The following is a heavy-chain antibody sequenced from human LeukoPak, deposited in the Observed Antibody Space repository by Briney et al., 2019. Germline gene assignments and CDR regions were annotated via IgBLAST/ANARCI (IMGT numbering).Heavy chain of an antibody. J-gene: IGHJ3*02. CDR2: ISYDGSNK. V-gene: IGHV3-30-3*01. CDR3: ARVWYSSSSSAFDI. Sequence: GGSLRLSCAASGFTFSSYAMHWVRQAPGKGLEWVAVISYDGSNKYHADSVKGRFTISRDNSKNTLYLQMNSLRAEDTAVYYCARVWYSSSSSAFDIWGQGTMVTVSS. CDR1: GFTFSSYA. D-gene: IGHD6-13*01.